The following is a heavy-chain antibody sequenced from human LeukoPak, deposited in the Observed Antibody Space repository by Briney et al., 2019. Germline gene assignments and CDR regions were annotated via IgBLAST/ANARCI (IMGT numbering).Heavy chain of an antibody. CDR3: AAARNDWAFDI. CDR1: GFTFTRPA. J-gene: IGHJ3*02. V-gene: IGHV1-58*01. Sequence: SVKVSCKASGFTFTRPAVQWVRQARGQRLEWIGWIVVGSGNTNYAQKFQERVTIIRDMSTSTAYMELSSLRSEDTAVYYCAAARNDWAFDIWGQGTMVTVSS. D-gene: IGHD1-1*01. CDR2: IVVGSGNT.